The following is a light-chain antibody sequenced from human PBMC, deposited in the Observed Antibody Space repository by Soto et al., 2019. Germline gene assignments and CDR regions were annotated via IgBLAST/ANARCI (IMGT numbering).Light chain of an antibody. CDR2: TAS. J-gene: IGKJ5*01. V-gene: IGKV1-12*01. Sequence: DIQMTQSPSFVSASVGDRVTVTCRASQDIRNWLAWYQQKPGKAPKLLIYTASTLGSGVPSRFSGSGSGTYFTLTIISLQPEDFATYYCQQATAFPITFGQGTRLEIK. CDR3: QQATAFPIT. CDR1: QDIRNW.